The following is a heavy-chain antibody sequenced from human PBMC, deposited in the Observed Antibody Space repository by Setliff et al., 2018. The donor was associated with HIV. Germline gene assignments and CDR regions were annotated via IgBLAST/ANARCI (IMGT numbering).Heavy chain of an antibody. CDR3: ARSPPAKHHFDY. J-gene: IGHJ4*02. CDR2: IIPIFSTT. CDR1: GGTFSKDA. Sequence: SVKVSCKASGGTFSKDAINWVREAPGQGLEWMGGIIPIFSTTTYAQKFQGRVTITADESMTTAYMELSSLRSEDTAVYYCARSPPAKHHFDYWGQGTPVTVSS. V-gene: IGHV1-69*13.